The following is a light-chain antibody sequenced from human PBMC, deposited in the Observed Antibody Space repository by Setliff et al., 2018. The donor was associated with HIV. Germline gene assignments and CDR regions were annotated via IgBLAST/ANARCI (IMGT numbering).Light chain of an antibody. CDR3: CSNTGSNTFV. Sequence: QSALAQPASVSGSPGQSITISCTGTSNDVGRYDLVSWYQQHPARAPKLITYQATRRPSGVSNRFSGSKSGNVASLTISGLQAEDEADYYCCSNTGSNTFVFGTGTKGTVL. CDR1: SNDVGRYDL. J-gene: IGLJ1*01. V-gene: IGLV2-23*01. CDR2: QAT.